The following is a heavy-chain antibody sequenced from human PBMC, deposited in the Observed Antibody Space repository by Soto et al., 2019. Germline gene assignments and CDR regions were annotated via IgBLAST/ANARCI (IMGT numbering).Heavy chain of an antibody. D-gene: IGHD3-3*01. CDR1: GYTFTXYG. J-gene: IGHJ4*02. CDR2: ISAYNGNT. Sequence: QVQLVQSGAEVKKPGASXKVSCKASGYTFTXYGXXXXXQAPGXXXEWMGWISAYNGNTNYAQKLQGRVTMTTDTSTSTAYMELRSLRSDDTAVYYCARYDFWSDKRLDYWGQGTLVTVSS. CDR3: ARYDFWSDKRLDY. V-gene: IGHV1-18*01.